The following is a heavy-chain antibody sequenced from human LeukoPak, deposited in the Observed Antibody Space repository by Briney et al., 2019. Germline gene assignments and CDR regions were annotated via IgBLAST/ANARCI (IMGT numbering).Heavy chain of an antibody. D-gene: IGHD3-9*01. J-gene: IGHJ4*02. Sequence: GGSLRLSCAASGFTVSSNYMGWVRQAPGKGLEWVSLIYSGGSTYYADSVKGRFTISRDNSRNTLYLQMNSLRAEDTAVYYCARVLYYDILTGYYDYWGQGTLVTVSS. V-gene: IGHV3-53*01. CDR3: ARVLYYDILTGYYDY. CDR2: IYSGGST. CDR1: GFTVSSNY.